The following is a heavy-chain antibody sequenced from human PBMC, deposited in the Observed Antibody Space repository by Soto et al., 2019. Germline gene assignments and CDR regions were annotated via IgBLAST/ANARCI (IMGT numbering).Heavy chain of an antibody. V-gene: IGHV1-18*01. Sequence: QVQLVQSGAEVKKPGASVKVSCKASGYTFTSYGISWVRQAPGQGLEWMGWISAYNGNTNYAQKLQGRVTMTTDTSTSTAYMELRSLRSDDTAVYYCARVDVYCTNGVCYTGEYYYYYMDVWGKGTTVTVSS. J-gene: IGHJ6*03. CDR1: GYTFTSYG. CDR3: ARVDVYCTNGVCYTGEYYYYYMDV. CDR2: ISAYNGNT. D-gene: IGHD2-8*01.